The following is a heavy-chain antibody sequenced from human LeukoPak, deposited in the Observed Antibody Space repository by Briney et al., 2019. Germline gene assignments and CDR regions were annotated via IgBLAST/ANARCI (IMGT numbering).Heavy chain of an antibody. Sequence: PGRSLRLSCAASGFTFDDYAMHWVRQAPGKGLEWVSGNSWNSGSIGYADSVKGRFTISRDNAKNSLYLQMNSLRAEDTALYYCAKDTHSSGWYGMDVWGQGTTVTVSS. CDR2: NSWNSGSI. CDR3: AKDTHSSGWYGMDV. CDR1: GFTFDDYA. D-gene: IGHD6-19*01. J-gene: IGHJ6*02. V-gene: IGHV3-9*01.